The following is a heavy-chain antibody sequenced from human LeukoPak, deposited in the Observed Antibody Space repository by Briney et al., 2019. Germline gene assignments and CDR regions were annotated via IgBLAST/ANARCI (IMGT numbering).Heavy chain of an antibody. V-gene: IGHV3-74*01. D-gene: IGHD3-22*01. J-gene: IGHJ1*01. Sequence: PRGSLRLSCAASGFTFSTYWMHWVRQAPRKGLVWVSRIKSDGSTNYADSVKGRFTISRDNAKNTVSLQMNSLRPEDTGVYYCARAPSEIGGYYPEYFRHWGQGTLVTVSS. CDR1: GFTFSTYW. CDR3: ARAPSEIGGYYPEYFRH. CDR2: IKSDGST.